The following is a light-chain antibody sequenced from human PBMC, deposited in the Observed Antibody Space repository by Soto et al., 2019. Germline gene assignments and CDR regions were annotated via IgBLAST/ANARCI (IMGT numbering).Light chain of an antibody. CDR2: DAS. V-gene: IGKV3-11*01. CDR3: QQDQSLT. J-gene: IGKJ4*01. Sequence: ESGGTKSPALLSLSPGVRATLSCRASQSVSSYLAWYQQKPGQAPRLLIYDASNRATGIPARFSGSGSGTEFTLTISRLEPEDFAVYYCQQDQSLTVGGGTKVDIK. CDR1: QSVSSY.